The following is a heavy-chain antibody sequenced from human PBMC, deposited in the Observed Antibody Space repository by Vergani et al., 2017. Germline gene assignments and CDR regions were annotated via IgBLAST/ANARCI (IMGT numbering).Heavy chain of an antibody. Sequence: EVQLVQSGAEVKKPGESLRISCEGFGYSFSDYWIVWVRQMPGKGLEWMGMINPGDSDTRYSPSFQGQVTFSADKSLNTACLKCSILKASDTAMYYCARRNCSYGNCYGFDFWGQETQVTVSS. V-gene: IGHV5-51*03. D-gene: IGHD2-15*01. CDR2: INPGDSDT. CDR3: ARRNCSYGNCYGFDF. CDR1: GYSFSDYW. J-gene: IGHJ4*02.